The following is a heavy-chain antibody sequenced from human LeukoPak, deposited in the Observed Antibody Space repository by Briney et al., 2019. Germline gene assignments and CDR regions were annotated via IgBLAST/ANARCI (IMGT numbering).Heavy chain of an antibody. D-gene: IGHD3-16*01. J-gene: IGHJ6*03. Sequence: SETLSLTCTVCGDPICIYHWRCIPQPPGKRLVGIGYIYYSWSTNYNTSLKSRVTISVDTSKNHYSLKLSSVTAADTAVYYCARGAPPTWGYEYYYYMDVWGKGTTVTVSS. CDR3: ARGAPPTWGYEYYYYMDV. V-gene: IGHV4-59*13. CDR2: IYYSWST. CDR1: GDPICIYH.